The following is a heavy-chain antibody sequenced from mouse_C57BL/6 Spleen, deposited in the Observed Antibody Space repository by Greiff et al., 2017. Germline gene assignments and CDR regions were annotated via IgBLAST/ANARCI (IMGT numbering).Heavy chain of an antibody. J-gene: IGHJ4*01. V-gene: IGHV1-39*01. Sequence: VQLQQSGPELVKPGASVKISCKASGYSFADYNMNWVKQSNGKSLEWIGVINPNYGTTSYNPKFKGKATLTVDQSSSTAYMQLNSLTSEDAAVYYCAANYGYDVGYYAMDYWGQGTSVTVSS. CDR2: INPNYGTT. CDR1: GYSFADYN. D-gene: IGHD2-2*01. CDR3: AANYGYDVGYYAMDY.